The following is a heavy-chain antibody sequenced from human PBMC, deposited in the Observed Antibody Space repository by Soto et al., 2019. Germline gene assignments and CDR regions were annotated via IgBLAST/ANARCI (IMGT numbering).Heavy chain of an antibody. Sequence: EVQLVESGGGLVKPGGSLRLSCAASGFTFSNAWMNWVRQAPGKGLEWVGRIKSKTDGGTTDYAAPVKGRFTISRDDSKNTLYLQMNSLKTEDTAVYYCTTERTLTIFGVVMSAFDIWGQGTMVTVSS. D-gene: IGHD3-3*01. CDR1: GFTFSNAW. J-gene: IGHJ3*02. V-gene: IGHV3-15*07. CDR2: IKSKTDGGTT. CDR3: TTERTLTIFGVVMSAFDI.